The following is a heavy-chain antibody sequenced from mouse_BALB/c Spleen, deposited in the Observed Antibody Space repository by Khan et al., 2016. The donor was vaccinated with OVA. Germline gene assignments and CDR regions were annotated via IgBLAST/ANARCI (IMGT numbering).Heavy chain of an antibody. V-gene: IGHV9-3-1*01. D-gene: IGHD2-10*01. CDR2: INTYTGES. CDR3: ARPPYFSYVMVY. CDR1: GYTFTNYG. Sequence: LVESGPELKKPGETVKISCKASGYTFTNYGMNWVKQAPGKGLKWMCWINTYTGESIYTDDFKGRFALSLEASASTAYLQINNLKNEDTATXFCARPPYFSYVMVYWGQGTSGTVSS. J-gene: IGHJ4*01.